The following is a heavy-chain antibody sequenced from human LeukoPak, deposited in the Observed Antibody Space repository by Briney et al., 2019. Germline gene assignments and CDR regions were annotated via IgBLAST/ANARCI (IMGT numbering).Heavy chain of an antibody. Sequence: ASVKVSCKASGYTFISYAMNWVRQAPGQGLEWMGWINTYTGNPTYAQGFTGRFVFSLDTSVSTAYLQISSLKAEDTAVYYCARDGVAAAAQGYVDYWGQGTLVTVSS. CDR2: INTYTGNP. V-gene: IGHV7-4-1*02. J-gene: IGHJ4*02. CDR3: ARDGVAAAAQGYVDY. D-gene: IGHD6-13*01. CDR1: GYTFISYA.